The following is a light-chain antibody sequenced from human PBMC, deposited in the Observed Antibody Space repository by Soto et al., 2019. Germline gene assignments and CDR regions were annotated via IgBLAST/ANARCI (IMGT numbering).Light chain of an antibody. CDR1: SREIGGYNY. Sequence: QSVLTQPASVSGSPGQSINISCTGTSREIGGYNYVSWYQHHPGKAPKLIIYDVSNRPSGVSNPFSGSKSGNTASLTISGLQPEDEADYYCSSYTTSNTRQIVFGTGTKVTVL. CDR3: SSYTTSNTRQIV. CDR2: DVS. J-gene: IGLJ1*01. V-gene: IGLV2-14*03.